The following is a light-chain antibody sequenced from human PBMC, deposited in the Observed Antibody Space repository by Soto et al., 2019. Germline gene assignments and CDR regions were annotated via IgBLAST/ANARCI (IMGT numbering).Light chain of an antibody. CDR3: QQYDNLPRT. V-gene: IGKV1-33*01. Sequence: DIQMTQSPSSLSASVGDRVTITCQASQDISKYLNWYQQKPGKAPKLLIYDASTLETGVPSRFSGSGSGTDFAFTISSLQAEDIATYYCQQYDNLPRTFGQGTNLEIK. CDR1: QDISKY. J-gene: IGKJ2*01. CDR2: DAS.